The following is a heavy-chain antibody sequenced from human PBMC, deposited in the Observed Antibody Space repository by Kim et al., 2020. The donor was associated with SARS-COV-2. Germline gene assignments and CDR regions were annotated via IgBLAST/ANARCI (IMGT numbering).Heavy chain of an antibody. J-gene: IGHJ4*02. Sequence: YYADSVKGRFTISRDNAKTSLYLQMSSLRAEDTAVYYCARGSWGSSSGFGWGQGTLVTVSS. CDR3: ARGSWGSSSGFG. D-gene: IGHD6-6*01. V-gene: IGHV3-21*01.